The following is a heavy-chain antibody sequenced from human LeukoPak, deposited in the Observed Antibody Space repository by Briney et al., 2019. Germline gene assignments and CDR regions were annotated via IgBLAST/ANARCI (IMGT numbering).Heavy chain of an antibody. CDR1: GFTFSSYW. V-gene: IGHV3-7*03. CDR3: AREASGSSSGYNHPSFDY. CDR2: IKQDGSEK. Sequence: GGSLRLSCVAPGFTFSSYWMSWVRQAPGKGLEWVANIKQDGSEKYYVDSVKGRFTISRDNAKNSLYLQMNSLRAEDTAVYYCAREASGSSSGYNHPSFDYWGQGTLVTVSS. D-gene: IGHD3-22*01. J-gene: IGHJ4*02.